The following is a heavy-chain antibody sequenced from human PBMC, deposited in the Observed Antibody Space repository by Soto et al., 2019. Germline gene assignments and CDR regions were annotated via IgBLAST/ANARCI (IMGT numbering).Heavy chain of an antibody. V-gene: IGHV1-18*01. Sequence: QIQLVQSGPEVRKPGASVKVSCKASGYTFTSYGISWVRQAPGQGLEWLGWISAYNYNTNYAQKLQGRVTLTTDTPPSTAYRELRNLRPDDTAVYFCAREGSYYGSGRSSPPRFYGMGVWGQGTTVTVSS. J-gene: IGHJ6*02. CDR2: ISAYNYNT. D-gene: IGHD3-10*01. CDR3: AREGSYYGSGRSSPPRFYGMGV. CDR1: GYTFTSYG.